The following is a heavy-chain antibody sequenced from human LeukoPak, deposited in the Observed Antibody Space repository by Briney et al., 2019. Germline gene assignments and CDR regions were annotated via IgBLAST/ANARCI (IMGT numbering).Heavy chain of an antibody. CDR2: ISSSSSYT. D-gene: IGHD6-19*01. J-gene: IGHJ4*02. CDR3: ARYTGVPGIAVAGSFDY. Sequence: GGSLRLSCAASGFTFSDYYMSWIRQAPGKGLEWVSYISSSSSYTNYADSVKGRFTISRDNAKNSLYLQMNSLRAEDTAVYYCARYTGVPGIAVAGSFDYWGQGTLVTVS. V-gene: IGHV3-11*06. CDR1: GFTFSDYY.